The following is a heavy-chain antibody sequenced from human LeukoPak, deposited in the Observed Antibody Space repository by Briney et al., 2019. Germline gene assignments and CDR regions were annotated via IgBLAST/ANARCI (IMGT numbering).Heavy chain of an antibody. V-gene: IGHV3-74*01. CDR2: ISHDGII. D-gene: IGHD6-13*01. CDR1: GFTFSSYV. CDR3: AREGYSSSWGHFDF. J-gene: IGHJ4*02. Sequence: GGSLRLSCETAGFTFSSYVMHWVRRTPGKGLVWVSRISHDGIISYADSVKGRFTISRDNSKNMVYLQMNSLRAEDTAVYYCAREGYSSSWGHFDFWGQGTLVTVSS.